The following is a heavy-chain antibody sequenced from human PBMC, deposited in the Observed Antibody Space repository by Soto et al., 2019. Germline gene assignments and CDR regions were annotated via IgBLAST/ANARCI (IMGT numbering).Heavy chain of an antibody. Sequence: SEALSLTCAVYGGCFSGDYWSWIRQPPGKGLEWIGEINHSGSTNYNPSLKSRVTISVDTSKNQFSLKLSSVSAADTAVYYCARACTGERLSLKYFDYWCQGILVNVS. CDR1: GGCFSGDY. J-gene: IGHJ4*02. V-gene: IGHV4-34*01. CDR3: ARACTGERLSLKYFDY. CDR2: INHSGST. D-gene: IGHD2-8*01.